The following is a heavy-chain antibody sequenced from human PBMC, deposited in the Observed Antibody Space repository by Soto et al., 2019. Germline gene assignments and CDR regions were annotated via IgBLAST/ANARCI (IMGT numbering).Heavy chain of an antibody. CDR1: GASITSSSY. Sequence: SETLSLTCTVSGASITSSSYWSWIRQPAGKGLEWIGRFPLSGTTNYNPSLRSRVTMSADVSKNQFSLRLTSVTAADTALYYCARGMTPPGAPAWYYFDSWGQGTLVTVSS. D-gene: IGHD2-8*02. J-gene: IGHJ4*02. V-gene: IGHV4-4*07. CDR2: FPLSGTT. CDR3: ARGMTPPGAPAWYYFDS.